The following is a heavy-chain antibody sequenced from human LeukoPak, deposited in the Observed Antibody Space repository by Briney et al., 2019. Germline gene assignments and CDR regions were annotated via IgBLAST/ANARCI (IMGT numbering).Heavy chain of an antibody. V-gene: IGHV4-61*01. Sequence: PSETLSPTCTVSGGSVSSGSYYWSWIRQPPGKGLEWIGYIYYTGGTNYNPSLKSRVTISLDTSKNQFSLKLNSVTAADTAVYYCARDWTGGDYGLDYWGQGTLVTVSS. CDR3: ARDWTGGDYGLDY. D-gene: IGHD4-17*01. CDR1: GGSVSSGSYY. CDR2: IYYTGGT. J-gene: IGHJ4*02.